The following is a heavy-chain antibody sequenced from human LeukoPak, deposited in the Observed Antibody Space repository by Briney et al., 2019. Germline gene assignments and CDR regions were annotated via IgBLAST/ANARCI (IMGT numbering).Heavy chain of an antibody. CDR3: ARGGLNYYDSSGPSDY. V-gene: IGHV3-30-3*01. J-gene: IGHJ4*02. D-gene: IGHD3-22*01. CDR2: ISYDGSNK. Sequence: SGGSLRLSCAASGFTFSSYAMHWVRQAPGKGLEWVAVISYDGSNKYYADSVKGRFTISRDNSKNTLYLQMNSLRAEDTAVYYCARGGLNYYDSSGPSDYWGQGTLVTVSS. CDR1: GFTFSSYA.